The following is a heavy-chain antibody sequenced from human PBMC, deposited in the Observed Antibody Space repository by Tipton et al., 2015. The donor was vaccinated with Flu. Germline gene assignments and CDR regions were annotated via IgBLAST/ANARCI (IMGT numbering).Heavy chain of an antibody. CDR3: AREVGDYYDSSGYYSYAFDI. D-gene: IGHD3-22*01. CDR2: IYTSGST. Sequence: TLSLTCTVSGGSISSGSYYWGWIRQPAGKGLEWIGRIYTSGSTNYNPSLKSRVTISVDTSKNQFSLKLSSVTAADTAVYYCAREVGDYYDSSGYYSYAFDIWGQGTMVTVSS. J-gene: IGHJ3*02. V-gene: IGHV4-61*02. CDR1: GGSISSGSYY.